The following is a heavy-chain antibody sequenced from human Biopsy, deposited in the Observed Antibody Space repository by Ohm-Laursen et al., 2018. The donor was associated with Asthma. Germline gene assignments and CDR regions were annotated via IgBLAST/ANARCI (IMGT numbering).Heavy chain of an antibody. Sequence: SLRLSCSASGFTFSSYSMHWVRQAPGKGLDWVAVISFDGSNKNYTDSVEGRFTISRDNSRNTLHLQMNSLRAEDTAVYYCAKDVFPGWELRRGPDYWGQGTLVTVSS. V-gene: IGHV3-30*18. CDR1: GFTFSSYS. D-gene: IGHD1-26*01. CDR3: AKDVFPGWELRRGPDY. J-gene: IGHJ4*02. CDR2: ISFDGSNK.